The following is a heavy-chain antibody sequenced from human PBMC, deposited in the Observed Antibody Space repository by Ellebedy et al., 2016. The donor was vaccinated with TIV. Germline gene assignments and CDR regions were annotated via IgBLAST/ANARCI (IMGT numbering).Heavy chain of an antibody. V-gene: IGHV4-30-4*08. CDR1: GGSFKIGGYN. D-gene: IGHD5-24*01. J-gene: IGHJ4*02. CDR3: ARGQDAYKTGF. CDR2: IAQDGNT. Sequence: SETLSLXXTVSGGSFKIGGYNWNWIRQPPGKGLEWIGCIAQDGNTYYTPSLGSRTTISVDTSKNQFSLRLTSVTAADTAVYFCARGQDAYKTGFWGQGTLVTVSS.